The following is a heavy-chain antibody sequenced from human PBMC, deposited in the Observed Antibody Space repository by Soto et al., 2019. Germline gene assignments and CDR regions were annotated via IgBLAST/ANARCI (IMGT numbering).Heavy chain of an antibody. CDR3: ARTAGDDFWSGYNYYYYYMDV. Sequence: GGSLRLSCAASGFTFSDYYMSWIRQAPGKGLEWVSYISSSGSTIYYADSVKGRFTISRENAKNSLYLQMNSLRAEDTAVYYCARTAGDDFWSGYNYYYYYMDVWGKGTTVTVSS. CDR2: ISSSGSTI. D-gene: IGHD3-3*01. J-gene: IGHJ6*03. V-gene: IGHV3-11*01. CDR1: GFTFSDYY.